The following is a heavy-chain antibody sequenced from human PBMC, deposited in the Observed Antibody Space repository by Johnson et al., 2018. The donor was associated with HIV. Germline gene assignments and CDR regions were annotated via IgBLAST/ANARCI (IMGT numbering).Heavy chain of an antibody. D-gene: IGHD1-26*01. CDR1: GFTFSSSA. CDR3: ARELRGAQNDAFDI. CDR2: ISYDGSNK. J-gene: IGHJ3*02. Sequence: VQLVESGGGVVQPGRSLRLSCAASGFTFSSSAMHWVRQAPGKGLEWMAVISYDGSNKNYADSVKGRFTISRDNAKNTMFVQMNSLRAEDTAVYYCARELRGAQNDAFDIWGQGTMVTVSS. V-gene: IGHV3-30-3*01.